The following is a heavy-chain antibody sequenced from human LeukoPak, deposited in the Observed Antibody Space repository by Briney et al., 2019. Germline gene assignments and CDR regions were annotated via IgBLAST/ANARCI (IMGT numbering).Heavy chain of an antibody. CDR3: ARAMTTVTNYYYYYGMDV. CDR2: ISYDGSNK. V-gene: IGHV3-30-3*01. CDR1: GGSISSGG. Sequence: LSLTCTVSGGSISSGGYYWSWVRQAPGKGLEWVAVISYDGSNKYYADSVKGRFTISRDNSKNTLYLQMNSLRAEDTAVYYCARAMTTVTNYYYYYGMDVWGQGTTVTVSS. J-gene: IGHJ6*02. D-gene: IGHD4-17*01.